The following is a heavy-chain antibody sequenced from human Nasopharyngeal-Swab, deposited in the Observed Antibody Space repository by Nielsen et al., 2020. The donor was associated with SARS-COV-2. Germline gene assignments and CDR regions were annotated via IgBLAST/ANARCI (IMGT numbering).Heavy chain of an antibody. Sequence: GVSLILSCASSGFTFDDYAMHWVRQAPGKGLEWVSAISWNSGSIGYADSVKGRFTISRDNAKNSLYLQMNSLRAEDTALYYCAKDAWYCSSTSCYSPYYMDVWGKGTTVTVSS. V-gene: IGHV3-9*01. D-gene: IGHD2-2*01. J-gene: IGHJ6*03. CDR1: GFTFDDYA. CDR2: ISWNSGSI. CDR3: AKDAWYCSSTSCYSPYYMDV.